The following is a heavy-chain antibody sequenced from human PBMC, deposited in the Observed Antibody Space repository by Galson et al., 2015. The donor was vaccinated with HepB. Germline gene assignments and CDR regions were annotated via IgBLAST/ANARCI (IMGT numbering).Heavy chain of an antibody. V-gene: IGHV3-23*01. CDR1: GFTFSSYA. D-gene: IGHD3-10*01. Sequence: SLRLSCAASGFTFSSYAMSWVRQAPGKGLEWVSAISGSGGSTYYADSVKGRFTISRDNSKNTLYLQMNSLRAEDTAVYYCAKDKVVRGVIKGWFDPWGQGTLVTVSS. J-gene: IGHJ5*02. CDR3: AKDKVVRGVIKGWFDP. CDR2: ISGSGGST.